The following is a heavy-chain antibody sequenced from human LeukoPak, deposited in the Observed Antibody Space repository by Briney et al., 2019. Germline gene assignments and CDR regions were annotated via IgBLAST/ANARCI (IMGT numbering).Heavy chain of an antibody. CDR3: AKDPHSSGWYFTAFDY. J-gene: IGHJ4*02. CDR1: GFTFSNYG. V-gene: IGHV3-30*18. Sequence: GGSLRLSCAASGFTFSNYGMHWVRQAPGKGLEWVAVISYDGSNTFYADSVKGRFTISRDNSKNTLYLQVNGLRAEDTAVYYCAKDPHSSGWYFTAFDYWGQGTLATVSS. D-gene: IGHD6-19*01. CDR2: ISYDGSNT.